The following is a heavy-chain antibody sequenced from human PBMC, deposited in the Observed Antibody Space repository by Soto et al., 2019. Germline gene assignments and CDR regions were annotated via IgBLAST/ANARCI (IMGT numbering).Heavy chain of an antibody. V-gene: IGHV4-39*01. CDR2: FHYSGST. CDR1: GGSISSGGYY. CDR3: ARGFGRSHFDY. J-gene: IGHJ4*02. D-gene: IGHD3-16*01. Sequence: SETLSLTCTVSGGSISSGGYYWSWIRQHPGKGLEWIGSFHYSGSTYYNPSLKSRVTISVDTSKNQLSLRVTSVTAADTAVYYCARGFGRSHFDYWGQGTLVTVSS.